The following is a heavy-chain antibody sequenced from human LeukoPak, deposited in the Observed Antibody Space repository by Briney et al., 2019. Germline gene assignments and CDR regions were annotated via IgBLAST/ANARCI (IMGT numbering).Heavy chain of an antibody. Sequence: GGSLRLSCVASGFTFSSYAMSWVRQAPGKGLEWVSAISGSGGSTYYADSVKGRFTISRDNSKNTLYLQMNSLRAEDTAVYYCAKDPAYCGGDCYSEYYFDYWGQGTLVTVSS. J-gene: IGHJ4*02. D-gene: IGHD2-21*02. V-gene: IGHV3-23*01. CDR2: ISGSGGST. CDR3: AKDPAYCGGDCYSEYYFDY. CDR1: GFTFSSYA.